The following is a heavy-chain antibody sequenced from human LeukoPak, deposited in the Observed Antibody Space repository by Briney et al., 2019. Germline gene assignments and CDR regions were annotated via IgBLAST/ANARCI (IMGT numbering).Heavy chain of an antibody. CDR1: GYSISSGYY. D-gene: IGHD6-13*01. Sequence: PSETLSLTCTVSGYSISSGYYWGWIRQPPGKGLEWIGSGSTYYNPSLKSRVTISVDTSKNQFSLKLSSVTAADTAVYYCARGISDFDYWGQGTLVTVSS. J-gene: IGHJ4*02. CDR2: SGST. V-gene: IGHV4-38-2*02. CDR3: ARGISDFDY.